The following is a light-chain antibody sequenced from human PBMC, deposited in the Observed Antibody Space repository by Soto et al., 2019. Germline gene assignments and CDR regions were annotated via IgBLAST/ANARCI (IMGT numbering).Light chain of an antibody. CDR1: SSDVGSYNY. V-gene: IGLV2-14*01. CDR3: SSYTSSSTVVV. CDR2: EVS. J-gene: IGLJ2*01. Sequence: QSALTQPASVSGSPGQSITISCTGTSSDVGSYNYVSWYQQNPGKAPKLMIYEVSNRPSGVSHRFSGSKSDNTASLTISGLQAEDEADYYCSSYTSSSTVVVFGGGTKLTVL.